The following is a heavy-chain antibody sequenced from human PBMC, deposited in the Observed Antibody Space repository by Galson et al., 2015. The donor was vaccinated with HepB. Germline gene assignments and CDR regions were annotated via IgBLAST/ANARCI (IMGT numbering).Heavy chain of an antibody. CDR2: ISGRRTYI. D-gene: IGHD3-10*01. J-gene: IGHJ4*02. V-gene: IGHV3-21*01. Sequence: SLRLSCAGSGFNFRNYSMNWVRQAPGKGLEWVSSISGRRTYIYYADSVKGRFTISRDNAKNLLYLQMHTLRAEDTAVYFCARPPVGYNGSGPPLYYFDLWGQGTLVSVSS. CDR3: ARPPVGYNGSGPPLYYFDL. CDR1: GFNFRNYS.